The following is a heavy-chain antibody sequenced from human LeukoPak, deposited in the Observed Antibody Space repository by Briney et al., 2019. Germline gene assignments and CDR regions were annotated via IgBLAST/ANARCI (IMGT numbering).Heavy chain of an antibody. CDR2: ISASGVTT. Sequence: GGSLRLSCAASGFTFSSYAMSWVRQAPGKGLEWVSVISASGVTTHYADSVKGWFAISRDNSKNTLDLEMNSLRADDTAVYYCAKGSLRYDPYYYAMDVWGQGTTVTVSS. V-gene: IGHV3-23*01. CDR3: AKGSLRYDPYYYAMDV. D-gene: IGHD3-3*01. CDR1: GFTFSSYA. J-gene: IGHJ6*02.